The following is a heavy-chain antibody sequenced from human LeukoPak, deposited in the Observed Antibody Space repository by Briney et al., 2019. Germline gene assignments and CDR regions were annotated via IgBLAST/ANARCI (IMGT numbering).Heavy chain of an antibody. CDR1: GFTFSSYG. D-gene: IGHD3-3*01. V-gene: IGHV3-30*02. Sequence: PGGSLRLSCAASGFTFSSYGMHWVRQALRKGVEWVAHIRSDENYKHYADSVKGRFTISRDNSKNTVYVQMNSLRPEDTAVYYCAKDAHWSADHWGQGTLVTVSS. J-gene: IGHJ5*02. CDR2: IRSDENYK. CDR3: AKDAHWSADH.